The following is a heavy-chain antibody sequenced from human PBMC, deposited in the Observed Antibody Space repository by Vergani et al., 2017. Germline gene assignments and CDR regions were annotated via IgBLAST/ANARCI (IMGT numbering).Heavy chain of an antibody. CDR3: ARKVVPYYYYYMDV. CDR2: ISSSSSTI. D-gene: IGHD2-15*01. Sequence: EVQLVETGGGLIQPGGSLKLSCAASGFTFSGSAMHWVRQASGKGLEWVSYISSSSSTIYYADSVKGRFTISRDNAKNSLYLQMNSLRAEDTAVYYCARKVVPYYYYYMDVWGKGP. V-gene: IGHV3-48*04. CDR1: GFTFSGSA. J-gene: IGHJ6*03.